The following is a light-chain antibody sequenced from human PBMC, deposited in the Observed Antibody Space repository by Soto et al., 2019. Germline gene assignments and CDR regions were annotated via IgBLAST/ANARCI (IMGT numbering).Light chain of an antibody. V-gene: IGKV3-20*01. Sequence: EIVLTQSPGTLYLSPGERATLSCRASQSVSSSYLAWYQQKPGQAPRLLIFGASSRATGIPDRFSGSGSGTDFTLTISRLEPEDFAVYYCQQYGSLPWTFAQGTEVEIK. J-gene: IGKJ1*01. CDR3: QQYGSLPWT. CDR2: GAS. CDR1: QSVSSSY.